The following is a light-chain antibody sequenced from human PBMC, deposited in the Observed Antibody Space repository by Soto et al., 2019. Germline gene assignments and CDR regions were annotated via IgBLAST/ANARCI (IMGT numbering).Light chain of an antibody. V-gene: IGKV3-15*01. J-gene: IGKJ4*01. CDR3: QQYINWPLT. Sequence: EIVMTQSPATLSVSPGERATLSCRASQSVRGNLAWYQQKPGQAPRLLIYGASTRATDIPARFSGSGSETEFTLTISSLQSEDFAIYYSQQYINWPLTFGGGTKVEFK. CDR2: GAS. CDR1: QSVRGN.